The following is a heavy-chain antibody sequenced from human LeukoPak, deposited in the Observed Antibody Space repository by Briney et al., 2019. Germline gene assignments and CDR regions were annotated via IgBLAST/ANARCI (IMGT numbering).Heavy chain of an antibody. CDR3: ARDLGIAVAGTSGY. D-gene: IGHD6-19*01. CDR2: ISAYNGNT. J-gene: IGHJ4*02. Sequence: ASVKVSCMASGYTFTSYGISWVRQAPGQGLEWMGWISAYNGNTNYAQKLQGRVTMTTDTSTSTAYMELRSLRSDDTAVYYCARDLGIAVAGTSGYWGQGTLVTVSS. V-gene: IGHV1-18*01. CDR1: GYTFTSYG.